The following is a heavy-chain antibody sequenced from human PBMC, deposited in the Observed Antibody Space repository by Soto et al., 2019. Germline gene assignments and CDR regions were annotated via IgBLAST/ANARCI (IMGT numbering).Heavy chain of an antibody. V-gene: IGHV3-33*01. D-gene: IGHD2-21*01. CDR3: ARGGLLLDY. CDR1: GFTFSSYG. CDR2: IWYDGTNK. Sequence: QVQLVESGGGVVQPGRSLRLSCAASGFTFSSYGMHWVRQAPGKGLEWVAVIWYDGTNKYYADSVKGRFTISGDNSKNPLYLQMNSLRAEDTAVYYCARGGLLLDYWGQGTLVTVSS. J-gene: IGHJ4*02.